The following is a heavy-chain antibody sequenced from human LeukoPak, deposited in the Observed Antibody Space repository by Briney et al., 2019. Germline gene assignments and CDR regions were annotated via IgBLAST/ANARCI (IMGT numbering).Heavy chain of an antibody. CDR2: IYYSGST. CDR3: ARVRVRQLDL. V-gene: IGHV4-38-2*02. J-gene: IGHJ4*02. CDR1: GYSISSGYY. D-gene: IGHD6-13*01. Sequence: SETLSLTCTVSGYSISSGYYWGWIRQPPGKGLEWIGSIYYSGSTNYNPSLKSRVTISVDTSKNQFSLKLSSVTAADTAVYYCARVRVRQLDLWGQGTLVTVSS.